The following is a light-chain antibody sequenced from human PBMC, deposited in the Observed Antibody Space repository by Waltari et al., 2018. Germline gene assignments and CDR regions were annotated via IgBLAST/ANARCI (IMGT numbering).Light chain of an antibody. Sequence: DIQLTQSPSFLSASVGDTVSITCRASQGIRTYLAWYQQKAGRAPKLLIYSTSTLQNGVPSRFSGGGSGTDFTLTISGLQPEDFATYYCQHLYNSRYTFGQGTKRDIK. CDR1: QGIRTY. V-gene: IGKV1-9*01. CDR2: STS. CDR3: QHLYNSRYT. J-gene: IGKJ2*01.